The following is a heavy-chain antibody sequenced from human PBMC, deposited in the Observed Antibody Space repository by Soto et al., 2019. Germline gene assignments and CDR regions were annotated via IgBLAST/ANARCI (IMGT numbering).Heavy chain of an antibody. D-gene: IGHD1-26*01. CDR1: GGTFSSYA. J-gene: IGHJ4*02. V-gene: IGHV1-69*13. CDR3: ARGEAQWELLGFDY. Sequence: ASVKVSCKASGGTFSSYAISWVRHAPGQGLEWMGGIIPIFGTANYAQKFQGRVTITADESTSTAYMELSSLRSEDTAVYYCARGEAQWELLGFDYWGQGTLVTVSS. CDR2: IIPIFGTA.